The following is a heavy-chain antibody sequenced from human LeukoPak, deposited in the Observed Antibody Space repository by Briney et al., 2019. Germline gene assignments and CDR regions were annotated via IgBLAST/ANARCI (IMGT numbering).Heavy chain of an antibody. CDR2: AVPVLGIA. CDR3: ARELFQPREDYSGSGSSYYYYYNMDV. CDR1: GGTFSRYA. J-gene: IGHJ6*02. V-gene: IGHV1-69*04. Sequence: ASVKVSCKASGGTFSRYAISWVRQAPGQGHEWMGRAVPVLGIARYAQKFQGRVTITADKSTNSAHMELSSPRSEDTAVYYCARELFQPREDYSGSGSSYYYYYNMDVWGQGTTVTVS. D-gene: IGHD3-10*01.